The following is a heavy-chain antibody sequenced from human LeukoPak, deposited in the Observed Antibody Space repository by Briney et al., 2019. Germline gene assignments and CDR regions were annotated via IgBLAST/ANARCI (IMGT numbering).Heavy chain of an antibody. CDR3: ARASWHYDSGGYYSH. V-gene: IGHV3-74*01. CDR2: IKSDGITI. Sequence: GGSLRLSCAASGFTFSNYMMHWVRQAPGKGLVWVSRIKSDGITITYADSVKGRFTISRDNAKNSLYLQMNSLRAEDTAVYYCARASWHYDSGGYYSHWGQGTLVTVSS. D-gene: IGHD3-22*01. CDR1: GFTFSNYM. J-gene: IGHJ4*02.